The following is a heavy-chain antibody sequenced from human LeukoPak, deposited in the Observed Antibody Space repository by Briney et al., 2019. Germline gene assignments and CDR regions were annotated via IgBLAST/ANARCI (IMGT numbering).Heavy chain of an antibody. J-gene: IGHJ5*02. V-gene: IGHV3-30*02. Sequence: GGSLRLSCAASGFTFSSYGMHWVRQAPGKGPEWVAFIRYDGSNKYYADSVKGRFTISRDNSKNTLYLQMNSLRAEDTAVHYCVRSYHPGGWFDPWGQGTLVTVSS. CDR3: VRSYHPGGWFDP. CDR1: GFTFSSYG. CDR2: IRYDGSNK. D-gene: IGHD2-21*01.